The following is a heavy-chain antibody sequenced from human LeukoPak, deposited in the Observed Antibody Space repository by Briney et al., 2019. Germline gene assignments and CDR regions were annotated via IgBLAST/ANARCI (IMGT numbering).Heavy chain of an antibody. CDR1: GGTFTRYS. V-gene: IGHV1-69*05. CDR2: VIPFFWTT. CDR3: ARGPRGVATAIRGFLYYYFYMDV. D-gene: IGHD2-2*02. J-gene: IGHJ6*03. Sequence: ASGTVSRKGSGGTFTRYSFTWGRHAPGPRIGWEGGVIPFFWTTNYAQKFQGRVTISTDESTGTTSMELNSLRSEDTAVYYCARGPRGVATAIRGFLYYYFYMDVWGKGTTVTVSS.